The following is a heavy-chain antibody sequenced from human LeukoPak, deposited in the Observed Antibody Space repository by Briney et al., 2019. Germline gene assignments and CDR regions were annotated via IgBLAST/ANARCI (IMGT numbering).Heavy chain of an antibody. D-gene: IGHD5-12*01. Sequence: GGSLRLSCAVSGFIISDYYMSWIRQAPGKGLEWVSYISSSGSIIYYADSVKGRFTISRDNAKNSLYLQMNSLTAEDTAVYYCAREGGYDVLGYYYYYYMDVWGKGTTVTVSS. CDR2: ISSSGSII. CDR1: GFIISDYY. CDR3: AREGGYDVLGYYYYYYMDV. V-gene: IGHV3-11*01. J-gene: IGHJ6*03.